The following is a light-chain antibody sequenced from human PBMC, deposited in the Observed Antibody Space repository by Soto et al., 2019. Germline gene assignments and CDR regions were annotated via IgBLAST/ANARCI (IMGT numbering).Light chain of an antibody. Sequence: IVMTQSPATLSVSPGERATLSCRASQSVSNSLAWYQQKPGQAPSLVIYAASTRATGIPARFSGSGSDKELNLTINSLQYEDSAVYYCQQYRKWPLPFGEGTRLEIK. V-gene: IGKV3D-15*01. CDR1: QSVSNS. J-gene: IGKJ5*01. CDR3: QQYRKWPLP. CDR2: AAS.